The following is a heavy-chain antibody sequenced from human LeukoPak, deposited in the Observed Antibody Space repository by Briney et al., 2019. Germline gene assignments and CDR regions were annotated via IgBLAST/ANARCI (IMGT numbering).Heavy chain of an antibody. V-gene: IGHV4-4*07. J-gene: IGHJ6*03. CDR2: IYTSGST. CDR1: GGSISSYY. Sequence: KSSETLSLTCTVSGGSISSYYWSWIRQPAGKGLEWIGRIYTSGSTNYNPSLKSRVTMSVDTSKNQFSLKLSSVTAADTAVYYCARDRFTMVRGVICGYYYYYYMDVWGKGTTVSVSS. CDR3: ARDRFTMVRGVICGYYYYYYMDV. D-gene: IGHD3-10*01.